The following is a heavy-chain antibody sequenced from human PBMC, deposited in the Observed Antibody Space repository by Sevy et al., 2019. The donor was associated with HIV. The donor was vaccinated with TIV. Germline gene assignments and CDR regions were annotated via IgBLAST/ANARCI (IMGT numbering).Heavy chain of an antibody. J-gene: IGHJ4*02. D-gene: IGHD3-22*01. V-gene: IGHV1-2*02. Sequence: ASVKVSCKASGHTFTGYYIHRVRQAPGQGLEWMGWINANSGGTNYAQKFQDRVTMTSDTSISTVYMDLSRLRSDDTAVYFCTRSGYYYGFDYWGQGTLVTVSS. CDR2: INANSGGT. CDR3: TRSGYYYGFDY. CDR1: GHTFTGYY.